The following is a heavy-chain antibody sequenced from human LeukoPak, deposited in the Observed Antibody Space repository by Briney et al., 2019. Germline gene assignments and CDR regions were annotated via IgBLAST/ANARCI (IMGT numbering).Heavy chain of an antibody. Sequence: PGGSLRLSCAASGFTFSSYVMSWVRQAPGKGLEWVTAISGSGGSTYYADSVKGRFTISRDNSKNTLYLQMNSLRAEDTAVYYCAKDGYYYDSSGPSLLSYFDYWGQGTLVTVSS. D-gene: IGHD3-22*01. J-gene: IGHJ4*02. V-gene: IGHV3-23*01. CDR2: ISGSGGST. CDR3: AKDGYYYDSSGPSLLSYFDY. CDR1: GFTFSSYV.